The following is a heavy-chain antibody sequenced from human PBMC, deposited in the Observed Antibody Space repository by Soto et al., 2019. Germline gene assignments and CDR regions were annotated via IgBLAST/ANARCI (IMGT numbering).Heavy chain of an antibody. Sequence: EVQLVESGGGLVQPGKSLRLSCAASGFTFDDYAMHWVRQVPGKGLEWVSGLSWNSATIDYADSVKGRFTISRDNAKNSLHLQMNSPKPEDTAFYYCAKAESSGWYYSLDYWGQGTLVTVSS. CDR3: AKAESSGWYYSLDY. J-gene: IGHJ4*02. D-gene: IGHD6-19*01. V-gene: IGHV3-9*01. CDR2: LSWNSATI. CDR1: GFTFDDYA.